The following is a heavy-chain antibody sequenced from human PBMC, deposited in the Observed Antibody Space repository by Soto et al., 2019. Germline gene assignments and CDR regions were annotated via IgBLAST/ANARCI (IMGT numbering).Heavy chain of an antibody. V-gene: IGHV5-51*01. Sequence: PGESLKISCKGSGYSFTSYWIGWVRQMPGEGLEWMGIIYPGDSDTRYSPSFQGQVTISADKSINTAYLQWSSLKASDTAIYYCARRGFYSTAMTKTFYYWGQGTLVTVSS. CDR1: GYSFTSYW. CDR2: IYPGDSDT. J-gene: IGHJ4*02. CDR3: ARRGFYSTAMTKTFYY. D-gene: IGHD5-18*01.